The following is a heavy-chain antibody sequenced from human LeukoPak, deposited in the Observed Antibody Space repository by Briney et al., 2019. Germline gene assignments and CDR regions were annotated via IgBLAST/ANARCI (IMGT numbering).Heavy chain of an antibody. V-gene: IGHV1-18*01. Sequence: ASVKVSCKASGYTFTSDGISWVRQAPGQGLEWMGWISAYNGNTNYAQKLQGRVTMTTDTSTSTAYMELRSLRSDDTAVYYCARDEPPGYSSSWYIGGDAFDIWGQGTMVTVSS. CDR1: GYTFTSDG. J-gene: IGHJ3*02. CDR2: ISAYNGNT. D-gene: IGHD6-13*01. CDR3: ARDEPPGYSSSWYIGGDAFDI.